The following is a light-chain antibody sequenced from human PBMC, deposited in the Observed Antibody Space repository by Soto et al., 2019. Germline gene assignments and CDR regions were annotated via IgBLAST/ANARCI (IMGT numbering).Light chain of an antibody. CDR1: SSDVGFYNY. CDR3: SSYAGHNYFAV. J-gene: IGLJ3*02. Sequence: QSVLTKPPSASGSLGQSVTISCTATSSDVGFYNYVSWYQQHPGKDPKLMIYEVNTRPSGVPDRFSGAKSGNTSSLTVSGLQAEDEADYFGSSYAGHNYFAVFGGGTKLTVL. V-gene: IGLV2-8*01. CDR2: EVN.